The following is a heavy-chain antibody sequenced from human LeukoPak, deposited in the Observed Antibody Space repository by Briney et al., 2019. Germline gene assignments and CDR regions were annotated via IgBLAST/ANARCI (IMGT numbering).Heavy chain of an antibody. CDR1: GFTFSSYS. CDR3: ARDGATPQNWNYDYFDY. D-gene: IGHD1-7*01. Sequence: GGSLRLSCAASGFTFSSYSMNWVRQAPGKGLEWVSYISSSSSTIYYADSVKGRFTISRDNSKNTLYLQMNSLRAEDTAVYYCARDGATPQNWNYDYFDYWGQGTLVTVSS. V-gene: IGHV3-48*01. J-gene: IGHJ4*02. CDR2: ISSSSSTI.